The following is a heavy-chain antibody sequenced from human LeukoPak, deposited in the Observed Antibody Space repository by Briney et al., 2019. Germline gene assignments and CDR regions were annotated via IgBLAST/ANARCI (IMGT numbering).Heavy chain of an antibody. V-gene: IGHV1-2*02. J-gene: IGHJ4*02. D-gene: IGHD6-19*01. CDR2: INPNSGGT. CDR1: GYTFTGYY. Sequence: GASVKVSCKASGYTFTGYYMHWVRQAPGQGLEWMGWINPNSGGTNYAQKFQGRVTMTRDTSISTAYMELSRLRSDDTAVYYCARDATYSSGWYRTGGADYWGQGTLVTVSS. CDR3: ARDATYSSGWYRTGGADY.